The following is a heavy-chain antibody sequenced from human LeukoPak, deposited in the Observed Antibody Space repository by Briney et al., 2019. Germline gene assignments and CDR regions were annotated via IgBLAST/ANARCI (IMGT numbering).Heavy chain of an antibody. D-gene: IGHD3-22*01. CDR1: GGFISSYY. V-gene: IGHV4-59*01. J-gene: IGHJ4*02. CDR3: ARSGYYYDSSGYYGGPFDY. CDR2: IYYSGST. Sequence: SETLSLTCTVSGGFISSYYWSWLRQPPGKGLEWIGYIYYSGSTNYNPSLKSRVTISVDTSKNQFSLKLSSVTAADTAVYYCARSGYYYDSSGYYGGPFDYWGQGTLVTVSS.